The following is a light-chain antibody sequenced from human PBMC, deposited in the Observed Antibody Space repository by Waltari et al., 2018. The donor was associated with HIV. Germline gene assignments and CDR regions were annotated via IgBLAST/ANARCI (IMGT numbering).Light chain of an antibody. J-gene: IGLJ2*01. Sequence: QSALTQPPSASGSPGQSVTISCTGTSSDGGGYNYVSWYQQHPGKAPKLMIYEVNKRPSGIPDRFSGSKSGNTASLTVSGLQAEDEADYYCSSYAGSNNLGIFGGGTKLTVL. CDR2: EVN. CDR1: SSDGGGYNY. V-gene: IGLV2-8*01. CDR3: SSYAGSNNLGI.